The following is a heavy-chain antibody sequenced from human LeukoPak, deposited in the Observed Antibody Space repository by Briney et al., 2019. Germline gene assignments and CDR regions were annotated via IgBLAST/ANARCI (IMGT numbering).Heavy chain of an antibody. D-gene: IGHD3-10*01. J-gene: IGHJ4*02. CDR2: MNPNSGDT. Sequence: ASVKVSCKSSGYIFSSNDINWVRQAAGQGLEWMGWMNPNSGDTGYTQKFQVRVAMTRSSSITTAYMELSSLRSEDTAVYYCAREPFGSGSFLDYWGQGTLVTVSS. V-gene: IGHV1-8*01. CDR1: GYIFSSND. CDR3: AREPFGSGSFLDY.